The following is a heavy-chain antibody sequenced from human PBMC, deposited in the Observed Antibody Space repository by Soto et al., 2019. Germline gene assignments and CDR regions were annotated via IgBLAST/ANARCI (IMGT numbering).Heavy chain of an antibody. V-gene: IGHV4-59*01. J-gene: IGHJ4*02. Sequence: SQTLSLTCTVSGGSISSYYWSWIRQPPGKGLEWIGYIYYSGSTNYNPSLKSRVSISLDTSKNQFSLKLSSVTAADTAMYYCARMDGDAREGADYWGQGTLVTVSS. CDR3: ARMDGDAREGADY. CDR2: IYYSGST. CDR1: GGSISSYY. D-gene: IGHD4-17*01.